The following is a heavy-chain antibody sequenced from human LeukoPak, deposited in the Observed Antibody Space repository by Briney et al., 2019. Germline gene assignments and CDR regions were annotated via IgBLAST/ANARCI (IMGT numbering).Heavy chain of an antibody. J-gene: IGHJ3*02. Sequence: SVKVSCKASGGTFISYAISWVRQAPGQGLEWMGGIIPIVGTANYAQKFQGRVTITADESTSTAYMELSSLRSEDTAVYYCARTTTRGYFDWSHAFDIWGQGTMVTVSS. CDR1: GGTFISYA. V-gene: IGHV1-69*13. D-gene: IGHD3-9*01. CDR2: IIPIVGTA. CDR3: ARTTTRGYFDWSHAFDI.